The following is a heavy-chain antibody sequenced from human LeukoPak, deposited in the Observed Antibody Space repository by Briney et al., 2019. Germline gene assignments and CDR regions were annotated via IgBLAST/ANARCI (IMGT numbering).Heavy chain of an antibody. CDR2: ISGSGAST. CDR1: GFTFSSYA. V-gene: IGHV3-23*01. CDR3: ATPLTMVRGARYYYGMDV. D-gene: IGHD3-10*01. Sequence: GGSLRLSCAASGFTFSSYAMSWVSQAPGKGLEWVSAISGSGASTYYADSVKGRFTIRRDNSKNTMYLQMNSLRAEDTAVYYCATPLTMVRGARYYYGMDVWGQGTTVTVSS. J-gene: IGHJ6*02.